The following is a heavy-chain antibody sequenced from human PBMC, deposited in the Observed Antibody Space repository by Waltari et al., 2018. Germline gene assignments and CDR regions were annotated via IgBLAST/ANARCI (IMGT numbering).Heavy chain of an antibody. CDR2: IYTSGRT. J-gene: IGHJ4*02. Sequence: QVQLQESGPGLVKPSETLSLTCTVSGGSISSYYWNWIRQPAGKGLEWIGRIYTSGRTNYTPARKSRVTRSVDTSKNQFSLKLSSVTAADTAVYYCARELRLGELTLDYWGQGTLVTVSS. CDR1: GGSISSYY. D-gene: IGHD3-16*01. V-gene: IGHV4-4*07. CDR3: ARELRLGELTLDY.